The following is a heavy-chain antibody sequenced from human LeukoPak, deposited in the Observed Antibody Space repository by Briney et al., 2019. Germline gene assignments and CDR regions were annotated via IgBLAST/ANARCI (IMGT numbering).Heavy chain of an antibody. D-gene: IGHD3-22*01. CDR1: GGSISSSSYY. CDR3: ARGRGRSILLPPPSFDY. J-gene: IGHJ4*02. CDR2: IYYSGST. V-gene: IGHV4-39*07. Sequence: PSETLPLTCTVSGGSISSSSYYWGWIRQPPGRGLEWIGSIYYSGSTYYNPSLKSRVTISVDTSKNQFSLKLSSVTAADTAVYYCARGRGRSILLPPPSFDYWGQGTLVTVSS.